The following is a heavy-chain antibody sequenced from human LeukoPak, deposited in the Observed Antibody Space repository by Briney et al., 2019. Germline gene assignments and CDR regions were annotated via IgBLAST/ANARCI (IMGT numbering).Heavy chain of an antibody. D-gene: IGHD2-2*01. CDR3: ARAYVPAALRDYYYYYGMDV. J-gene: IGHJ6*02. V-gene: IGHV3-7*04. CDR1: GFTFSSYW. CDR2: IKQDGSEK. Sequence: GGSLRLSCAASGFTFSSYWMSWVRQAPGKGLEWVANIKQDGSEKYYVDSVKGRFTISRDNAKNSLYLQMNSLRAEDTAVYYCARAYVPAALRDYYYYYGMDVWGQGTTVTVSS.